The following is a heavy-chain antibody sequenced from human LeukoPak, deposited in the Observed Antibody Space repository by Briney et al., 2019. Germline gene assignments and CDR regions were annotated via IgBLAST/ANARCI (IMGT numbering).Heavy chain of an antibody. J-gene: IGHJ6*02. CDR2: IYYSGST. Sequence: TSETLSLTCAVYGGSFSGYYWSWIRQPPGKGLEWIGYIYYSGSTNYNPSLKSRVTISVDTSKNQFSLKLSSVTAADTAVYYCARQGRQNGMDVWGQGTTVTVSS. V-gene: IGHV4-59*08. D-gene: IGHD6-25*01. CDR1: GGSFSGYY. CDR3: ARQGRQNGMDV.